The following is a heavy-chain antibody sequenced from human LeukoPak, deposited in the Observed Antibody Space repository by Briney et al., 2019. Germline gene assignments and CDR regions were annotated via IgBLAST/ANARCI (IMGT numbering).Heavy chain of an antibody. Sequence: ASVKVSCKASGYTFTNYYMHWVRQAPGQRLEWMGIINPGGGSTGYAQEFQGRVTLTRNTSISTPYMELSSLRSEDTAVYYCARGEPDYYESSGPGGYWGQGTLVTVSS. CDR1: GYTFTNYY. CDR2: INPGGGST. CDR3: ARGEPDYYESSGPGGY. J-gene: IGHJ4*02. V-gene: IGHV1-46*01. D-gene: IGHD3-22*01.